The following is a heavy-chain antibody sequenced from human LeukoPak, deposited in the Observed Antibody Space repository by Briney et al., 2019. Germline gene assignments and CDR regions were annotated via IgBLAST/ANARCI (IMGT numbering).Heavy chain of an antibody. D-gene: IGHD3-16*02. J-gene: IGHJ4*02. CDR2: ISGSGGST. V-gene: IGHV3-23*01. CDR1: GFTFSSYA. CDR3: AKDLADYVWGSYRYTGDGFDY. Sequence: GGSLRLSCAASGFTFSSYAMSWVRQAPGKGLEWVSAISGSGGSTYYADSVKGRFTISRDNSKNTLYLQMNSLRAEDTAVYYCAKDLADYVWGSYRYTGDGFDYWGQGTLVTVSS.